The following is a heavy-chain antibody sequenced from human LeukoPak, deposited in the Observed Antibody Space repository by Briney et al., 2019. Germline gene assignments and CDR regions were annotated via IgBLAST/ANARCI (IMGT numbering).Heavy chain of an antibody. CDR1: GGSFSGYY. D-gene: IGHD2-2*02. Sequence: SETLSLTCAVYGGSFSGYYWSWIRQPPGKGLEWIGEINHSGSTNYNPSLKSRVTISVDTSKNQFSLKLSSVTAADTAVYYCARDSCSSTSCYNAFDIWGQGTMVTVSS. J-gene: IGHJ3*02. V-gene: IGHV4-34*01. CDR2: INHSGST. CDR3: ARDSCSSTSCYNAFDI.